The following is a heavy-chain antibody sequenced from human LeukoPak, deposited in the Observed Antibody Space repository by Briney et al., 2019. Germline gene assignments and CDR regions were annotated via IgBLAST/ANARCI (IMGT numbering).Heavy chain of an antibody. V-gene: IGHV3-64D*09. Sequence: QSGGSLRLSCSASGFTFSSYAMHWVRQAPGKGVEYVSAISSNGGSTYYADSVKGRFTISRDNSKNTLYLQMSSLRAEDTAVYYCVKSAYDSSGYYWVFDYWGQGTLVTVSS. CDR1: GFTFSSYA. CDR2: ISSNGGST. D-gene: IGHD3-22*01. J-gene: IGHJ4*02. CDR3: VKSAYDSSGYYWVFDY.